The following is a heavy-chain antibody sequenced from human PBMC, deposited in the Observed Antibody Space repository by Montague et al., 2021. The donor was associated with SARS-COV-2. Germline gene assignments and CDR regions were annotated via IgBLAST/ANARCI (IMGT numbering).Heavy chain of an antibody. Sequence: SETLSLTCVVYDWSFSGFYCTWIRHPPRTGLGWLGEGSWTGGYKLNPSLKSRLSLAVDTSKNQFSLKLTSVTAADTAVYFCARFFFQHMVRKQYYGLDVWGPVTMVT. D-gene: IGHD3-10*01. CDR3: ARFFFQHMVRKQYYGLDV. V-gene: IGHV4-34*01. CDR1: DWSFSGFY. CDR2: GSWTGGY. J-gene: IGHJ6*02.